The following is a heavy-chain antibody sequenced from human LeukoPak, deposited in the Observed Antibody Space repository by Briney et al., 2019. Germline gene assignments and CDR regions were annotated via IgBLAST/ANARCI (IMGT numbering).Heavy chain of an antibody. V-gene: IGHV4-39*01. J-gene: IGHJ4*02. CDR2: IYYSGST. CDR3: ARSSGIAAAHKY. D-gene: IGHD6-13*01. Sequence: SETLSLTCTVSGGSLSSSSYYWGRIRRPPGKGLEWIGSIYYSGSTYYNASLKSRVTISVDTSKNQFSLKLSSVTAADTAVYYCARSSGIAAAHKYWGQGTLVTVSS. CDR1: GGSLSSSSYY.